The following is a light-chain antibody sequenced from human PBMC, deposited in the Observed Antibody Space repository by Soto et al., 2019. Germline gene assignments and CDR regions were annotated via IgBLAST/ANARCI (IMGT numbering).Light chain of an antibody. Sequence: QSVLTQPPSVSGAPGQRVTLSCTGSSSNIGAGYDVHWYQQLPGTAPKLLIYGNSNRPSGVPDRFSGSKSGTSASLAITGLQAEDEADYYCQSYDSSLSVVFGGGTKLNVL. J-gene: IGLJ2*01. CDR2: GNS. CDR1: SSNIGAGYD. CDR3: QSYDSSLSVV. V-gene: IGLV1-40*01.